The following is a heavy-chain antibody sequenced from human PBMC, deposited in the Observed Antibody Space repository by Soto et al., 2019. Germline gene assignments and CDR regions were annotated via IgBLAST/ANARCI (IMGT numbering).Heavy chain of an antibody. Sequence: GGSLRLSCAASGFTFSSYWMHWVRQAPGKGLVWVSRINSDGSSTSYADSVKGRFTISRDNAKNTLYLQMNSLRAEDTAVYYCARVPGQEQWLDKGGQGTLVTVSS. J-gene: IGHJ4*02. V-gene: IGHV3-74*01. CDR3: ARVPGQEQWLDK. CDR1: GFTFSSYW. D-gene: IGHD6-19*01. CDR2: INSDGSST.